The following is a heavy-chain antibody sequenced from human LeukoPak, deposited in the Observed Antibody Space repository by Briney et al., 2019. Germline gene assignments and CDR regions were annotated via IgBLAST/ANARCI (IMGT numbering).Heavy chain of an antibody. CDR3: ARTLGYGDYSGDY. D-gene: IGHD4-17*01. V-gene: IGHV4-34*01. CDR1: GGSFSGYY. J-gene: IGHJ4*02. CDR2: INPSGST. Sequence: SETLSLTCAVYGGSFSGYYWSWIRQPPGKGLEWIGEINPSGSTNYNPSLKSRVTISVDTSKNQFSLKLSSVTAADTAVYYCARTLGYGDYSGDYWGQGTLVTVSS.